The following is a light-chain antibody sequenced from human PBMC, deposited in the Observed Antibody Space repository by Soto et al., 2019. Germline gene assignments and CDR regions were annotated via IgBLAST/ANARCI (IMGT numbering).Light chain of an antibody. Sequence: EMVLTRFPGTLSLSPGERATLSCRASQSISASYLAWYQQKPGQAPRPLVAGASSRATGIPDRFSGSGSGTDFTLTISRLEPEDFAVYYCQQYGSSRFTFGPGTKVDIK. CDR2: GAS. V-gene: IGKV3-20*01. CDR3: QQYGSSRFT. J-gene: IGKJ3*01. CDR1: QSISASY.